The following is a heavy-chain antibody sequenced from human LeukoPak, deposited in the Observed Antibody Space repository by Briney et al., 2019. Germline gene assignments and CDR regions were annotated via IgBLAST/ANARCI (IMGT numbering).Heavy chain of an antibody. D-gene: IGHD3-3*01. V-gene: IGHV3-21*01. J-gene: IGHJ5*02. CDR1: GFTFSSYS. Sequence: PGRSLRLSCAASGFTFSSYSMNWVRQAPGKGLEWVSSISSSSSYIYYADSVKGRFTISRDNAKNSLYLQMNSLRAEDTAVYYCARSGVTIFGVVSHWFDPWGQGTLVTVSS. CDR2: ISSSSSYI. CDR3: ARSGVTIFGVVSHWFDP.